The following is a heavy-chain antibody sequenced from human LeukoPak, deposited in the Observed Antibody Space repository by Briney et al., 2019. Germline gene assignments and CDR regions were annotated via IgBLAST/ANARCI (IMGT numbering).Heavy chain of an antibody. CDR2: INPNSGGT. CDR3: AREEITMRVVKDGMDV. Sequence: ASVKVSCKASGYTFTGYSMHWVRQAPGQGLEWMEWINPNSGGTNYAQKFQGRVAMTRDTSISTAYMELRRVRSDDTAVYYCAREEITMRVVKDGMDVWGQGTTVTVSS. J-gene: IGHJ6*02. D-gene: IGHD3-22*01. CDR1: GYTFTGYS. V-gene: IGHV1-2*02.